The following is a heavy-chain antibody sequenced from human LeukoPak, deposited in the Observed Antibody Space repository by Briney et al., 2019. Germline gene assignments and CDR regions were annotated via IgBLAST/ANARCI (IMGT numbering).Heavy chain of an antibody. CDR3: ARGRAGATSRY. CDR2: TNHSGST. J-gene: IGHJ4*02. V-gene: IGHV4-34*01. Sequence: PSETLSLTCAVYGGSFSGYYWSWIRQPPGKGLEWIGETNHSGSTNYNPSLKSRVTISVDTSKNQFSLKLSSVTAADTAVYYCARGRAGATSRYWGQGTLVTVSS. CDR1: GGSFSGYY. D-gene: IGHD1-26*01.